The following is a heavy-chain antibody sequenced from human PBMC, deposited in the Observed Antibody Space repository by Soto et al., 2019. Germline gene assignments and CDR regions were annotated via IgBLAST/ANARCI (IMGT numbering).Heavy chain of an antibody. D-gene: IGHD3-22*01. V-gene: IGHV3-23*01. CDR3: LKDDGGYPSTAPH. Sequence: EVQLLESGGGLVQPGGSLRLSCAASGITISNYHMSWVRQAPGKGLDWVSGISGSGDRTYYADSAKGRFTISKDISKNSLSLQLDNLGVEDTAVYFCLKDDGGYPSTAPHWGQGTLVTVSS. CDR2: ISGSGDRT. CDR1: GITISNYH. J-gene: IGHJ1*01.